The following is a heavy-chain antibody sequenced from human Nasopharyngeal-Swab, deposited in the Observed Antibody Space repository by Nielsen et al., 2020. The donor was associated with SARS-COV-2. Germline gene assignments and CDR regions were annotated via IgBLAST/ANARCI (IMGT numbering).Heavy chain of an antibody. D-gene: IGHD3-3*01. V-gene: IGHV4-30-4*02. CDR1: GGSVSSTDYY. Sequence: SETLSLTCTVSGGSVSSTDYYWSWIRQPPGKGLEWIGYTYYSGSPHYNPSLRSRVSISADTSKNQLSLKLTSVTAADTAVYYCARDRGYDFWSGYFYYYGMDVWGQGTTVTVSS. CDR2: TYYSGSP. CDR3: ARDRGYDFWSGYFYYYGMDV. J-gene: IGHJ6*02.